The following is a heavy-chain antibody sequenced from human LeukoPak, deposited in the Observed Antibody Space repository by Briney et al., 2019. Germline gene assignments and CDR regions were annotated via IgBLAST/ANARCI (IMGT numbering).Heavy chain of an antibody. CDR3: VRDRGYCDGGTCHIFDS. CDR2: IYTSGST. V-gene: IGHV4-61*02. CDR1: GGSITSGSYY. J-gene: IGHJ4*02. D-gene: IGHD2-15*01. Sequence: SQTLSLTCTVSGGSITSGSYYWSWIRQPAGKGLEWIGRIYTSGSTNYNPSLKSRVTMSVDTSKNQFSLKLSSVTAADTAVYYCVRDRGYCDGGTCHIFDSWGQGILVTVSS.